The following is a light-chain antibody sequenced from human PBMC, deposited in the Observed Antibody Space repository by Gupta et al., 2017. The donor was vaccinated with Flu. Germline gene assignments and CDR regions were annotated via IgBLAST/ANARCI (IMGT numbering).Light chain of an antibody. CDR3: SSHAGRVTWV. CDR1: SNDVGGSNR. CDR2: DVT. V-gene: IGLV2-11*01. J-gene: IGLJ1*01. Sequence: QSAPTPPRPVSGSPGTSVPISCTGSSNDVGGSNRVSWYQQRPGKALKLVLYDVTERPSGVPDRFAGSKSGNTASLTISGLQADDEADYYCSSHAGRVTWVFGIGTTVTVL.